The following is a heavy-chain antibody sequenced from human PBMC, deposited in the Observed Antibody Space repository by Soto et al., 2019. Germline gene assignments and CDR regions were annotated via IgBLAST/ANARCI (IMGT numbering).Heavy chain of an antibody. Sequence: QVQLVESGGGVVQPGRSLRLSCAASGFTFSSYGMHWVRQAPGKGLEWVAVISYDGSNKYYADSVKGRFTISRDNSKNTLYLQMNSLRAEDTAVYYCAKGRGYSYGYPFDYWGQGTLVTVSS. CDR2: ISYDGSNK. D-gene: IGHD5-18*01. CDR3: AKGRGYSYGYPFDY. V-gene: IGHV3-30*18. J-gene: IGHJ4*02. CDR1: GFTFSSYG.